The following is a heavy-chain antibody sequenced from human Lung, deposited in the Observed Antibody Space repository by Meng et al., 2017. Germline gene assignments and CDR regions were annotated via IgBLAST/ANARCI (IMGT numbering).Heavy chain of an antibody. CDR3: ARGPTTMAHDFDY. CDR1: GGSFSDYY. Sequence: VQLQRWGAGMLKPSETLSLTCVVSGGSFSDYYWSWIRQPPGKGLEWIGEINHSGSTNYNPSLESRATISVDTSQNNLSLKLNSVTAADSAVYYCARGPTTMAHDFDYWGQGTLVTVSS. D-gene: IGHD4-11*01. V-gene: IGHV4-34*01. CDR2: INHSGST. J-gene: IGHJ4*02.